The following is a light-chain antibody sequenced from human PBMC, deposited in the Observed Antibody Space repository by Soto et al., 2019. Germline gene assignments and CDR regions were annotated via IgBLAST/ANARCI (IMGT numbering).Light chain of an antibody. CDR3: AAWDDSRNGPV. Sequence: QSVLTQPPSVSEAPGQRVTISCSGGTSNIGNNGVNWYQQLPGKAPKLLIYYDDLLPSGVSDRFSGSKSGTSASLAISGLQAEDEADYYCAAWDDSRNGPVFGGGTKLTVL. CDR1: TSNIGNNG. J-gene: IGLJ2*01. V-gene: IGLV1-36*01. CDR2: YDD.